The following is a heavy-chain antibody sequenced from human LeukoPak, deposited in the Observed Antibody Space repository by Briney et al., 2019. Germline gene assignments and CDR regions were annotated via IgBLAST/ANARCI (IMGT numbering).Heavy chain of an antibody. CDR1: GGSISSYY. CDR3: AREGDYYDSSGYSDAFDI. D-gene: IGHD3-22*01. J-gene: IGHJ3*02. CDR2: IYYSGST. Sequence: SETLSLTCTVSGGSISSYYWSWIRQPPGKGLEWIGYIYYSGSTNYNPSLKSRVTISVDTSKNQFSLKLSSVTAADTAVYYCAREGDYYDSSGYSDAFDIWGQGTMVTVSS. V-gene: IGHV4-59*01.